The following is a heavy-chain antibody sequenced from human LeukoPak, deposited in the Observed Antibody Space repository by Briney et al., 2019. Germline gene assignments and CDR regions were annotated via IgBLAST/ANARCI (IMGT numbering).Heavy chain of an antibody. CDR3: VRESVEMATISPFDY. CDR1: EFTFNNHD. CDR2: ISGSGGST. Sequence: GGSLRLSCAASEFTFNNHDMHWVRQAPGKGLEWVSAISGSGGSTYYADSVKGRFTISRDNSKNTLYLQMNSLRAEDTALYYCVRESVEMATISPFDYWGQGTLVTVSS. J-gene: IGHJ4*02. D-gene: IGHD5-24*01. V-gene: IGHV3-23*01.